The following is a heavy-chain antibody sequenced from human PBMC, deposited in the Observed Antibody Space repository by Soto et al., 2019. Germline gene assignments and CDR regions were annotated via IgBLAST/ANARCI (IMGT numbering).Heavy chain of an antibody. Sequence: GGSLRLSCAASGFTFSSYAMSWVRQAPGKGLEWVSAISGSGGSTYYADSVKGRFTISRDNSKDTLYLQMNSLRAEDTAVYYCAKDRRMIVGFMDVWGQGTTVTVSS. D-gene: IGHD3-22*01. CDR2: ISGSGGST. CDR1: GFTFSSYA. J-gene: IGHJ6*02. V-gene: IGHV3-23*01. CDR3: AKDRRMIVGFMDV.